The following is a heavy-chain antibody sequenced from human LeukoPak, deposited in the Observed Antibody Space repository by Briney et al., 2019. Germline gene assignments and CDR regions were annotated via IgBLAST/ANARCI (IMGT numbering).Heavy chain of an antibody. CDR3: ASRRELVGATPPLDVAFDI. CDR1: GYTFTSYG. Sequence: ASVKVSCKASGYTFTSYGISWVRQASGQGLEWMGWISAYNGNTNYAQKFQGRVTITADKSTGTAYMELSSLRSEDTAVYYCASRRELVGATPPLDVAFDIWGQGTMVTVSS. CDR2: ISAYNGNT. V-gene: IGHV1-18*01. D-gene: IGHD1-26*01. J-gene: IGHJ3*02.